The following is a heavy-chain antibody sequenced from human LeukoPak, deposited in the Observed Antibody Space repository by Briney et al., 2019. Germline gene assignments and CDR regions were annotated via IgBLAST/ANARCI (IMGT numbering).Heavy chain of an antibody. V-gene: IGHV4-31*03. CDR3: EGDRYLGTWRAFDV. CDR1: GGSINTDVYY. D-gene: IGHD2-15*01. J-gene: IGHJ3*01. CDR2: IHNTGST. Sequence: SETLSLTCIVSGGSINTDVYYWTWIRKHPRKGLEWIGYIHNTGSTYNPTLKTRVTISKDTSANQFSLTLTSVTAADTAVYYCEGDRYLGTWRAFDVWGQGTMVTVSS.